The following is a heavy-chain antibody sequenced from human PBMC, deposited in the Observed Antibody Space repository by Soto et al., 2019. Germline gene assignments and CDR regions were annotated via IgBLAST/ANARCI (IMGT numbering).Heavy chain of an antibody. CDR2: IYYSGST. CDR1: GGSISSYY. CDR3: ARHGCSGGSCEGQIDY. Sequence: SETLSLTCTVSGGSISSYYWSWIRQPPGKGLEWIGYIYYSGSTTYNPSLKSRVTISVDTSKNQFSLKLSSVTAAHTAVYYGARHGCSGGSCEGQIDYWGQGTLVTVSS. V-gene: IGHV4-59*08. J-gene: IGHJ4*02. D-gene: IGHD2-15*01.